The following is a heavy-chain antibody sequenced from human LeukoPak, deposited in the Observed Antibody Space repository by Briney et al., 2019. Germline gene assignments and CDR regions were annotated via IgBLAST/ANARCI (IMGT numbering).Heavy chain of an antibody. J-gene: IGHJ4*02. CDR3: ARETNTLDY. V-gene: IGHV3-33*01. CDR1: GFTFSSYG. D-gene: IGHD2-8*01. Sequence: GGSLRLSCAASGFTFSSYGMHWVRQAPGKGLEWVAVIWCDGSNKFYADSVKGRFTISRDNSKNTLYLQMNGLRAEDTAVYYCARETNTLDYWGQGTLVTVSS. CDR2: IWCDGSNK.